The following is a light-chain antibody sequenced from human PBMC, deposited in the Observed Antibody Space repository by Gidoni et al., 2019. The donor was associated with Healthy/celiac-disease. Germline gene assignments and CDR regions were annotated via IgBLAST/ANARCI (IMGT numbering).Light chain of an antibody. V-gene: IGLV2-11*01. Sequence: QSALTPPRPVSGSPGQSVTISCTGTSSDVGGYNYVSWYQQHPGKAPKLMIYDVSKRPSGVPDRFSGSKSGNTASLTISGLQAEDEADYYCCSYAGSYVFGTGTKVTV. J-gene: IGLJ1*01. CDR2: DVS. CDR1: SSDVGGYNY. CDR3: CSYAGSYV.